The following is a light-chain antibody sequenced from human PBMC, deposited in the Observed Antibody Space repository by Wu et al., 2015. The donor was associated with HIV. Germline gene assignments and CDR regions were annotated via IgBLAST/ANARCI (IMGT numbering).Light chain of an antibody. CDR2: GAS. J-gene: IGKJ5*01. CDR3: QQHANWPLT. V-gene: IGKV3D-15*01. CDR1: QSVHSN. Sequence: EIVMTQSPATLSVSPGERATLFCRASQSVHSNLAWYQQKPGQSPRLLIYGASDRATGIPDRFSGSGSVTDFTLTISSLEPEDFAVYYCQQHANWPLTFGQGTRLEMK.